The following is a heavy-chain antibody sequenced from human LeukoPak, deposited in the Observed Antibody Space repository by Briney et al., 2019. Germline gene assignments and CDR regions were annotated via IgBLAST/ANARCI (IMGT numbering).Heavy chain of an antibody. J-gene: IGHJ4*02. Sequence: ASVKVSCKASGYTFTSYYMYWVRQAPGQGLEWMGIINPSGGSTSYAQKFQGRVTMTRDTSTSTVYMELSSLRSEDTAVYYCAAAVAGNLHFDYWGQGTPVTVSS. CDR1: GYTFTSYY. D-gene: IGHD6-19*01. CDR3: AAAVAGNLHFDY. V-gene: IGHV1-46*01. CDR2: INPSGGST.